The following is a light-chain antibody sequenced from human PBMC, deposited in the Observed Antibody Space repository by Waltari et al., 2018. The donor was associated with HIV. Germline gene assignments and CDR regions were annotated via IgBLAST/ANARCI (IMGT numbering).Light chain of an antibody. V-gene: IGLV2-14*03. CDR1: NSDVGGYNS. CDR2: DVN. Sequence: QSALTQPASVSGSPGQSITISCTGTNSDVGGYNSVSWYQQQPDKAPTLLIYDVNKRPSGSPNRFSGCKSGNTAALAISRLQTEDEADYYCNSYASGSTLVFGTGTTVTV. J-gene: IGLJ1*01. CDR3: NSYASGSTLV.